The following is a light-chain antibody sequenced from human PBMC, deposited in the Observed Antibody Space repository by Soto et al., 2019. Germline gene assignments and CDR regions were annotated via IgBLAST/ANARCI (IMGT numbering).Light chain of an antibody. J-gene: IGKJ4*01. CDR1: QSVSSS. Sequence: EIVFTQSPATLSLSPGVRSTLSCRASQSVSSSLAWYQQKPGQAPRLLIYDASNRATGIPARFSGSGSGTDFTLTISSLEPEDFAVYYCQQRSNWPLTFGGGTKVDIK. CDR2: DAS. CDR3: QQRSNWPLT. V-gene: IGKV3-11*01.